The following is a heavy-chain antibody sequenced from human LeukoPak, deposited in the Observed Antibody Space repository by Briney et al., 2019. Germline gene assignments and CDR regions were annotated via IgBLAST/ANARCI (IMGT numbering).Heavy chain of an antibody. Sequence: MTSETLSLIYTVSGASISSYYWSWIRQPPRECRESIGYTYYSGNPYYHPSLKSRVTISVDTPKKQFSLKLSSVTAADTAVYYWARATITMMVGIPADAFDIWGQGTMVTVSS. J-gene: IGHJ3*02. V-gene: IGHV4-30-4*08. D-gene: IGHD3-22*01. CDR1: GASISSYY. CDR2: TYYSGNP. CDR3: ARATITMMVGIPADAFDI.